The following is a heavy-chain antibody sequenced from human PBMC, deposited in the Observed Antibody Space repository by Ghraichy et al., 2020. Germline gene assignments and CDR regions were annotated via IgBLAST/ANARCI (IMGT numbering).Heavy chain of an antibody. CDR1: GGSTSSYY. D-gene: IGHD6-13*01. CDR2: IYYSGST. V-gene: IGHV4-59*08. CDR3: ARHRGSWYYWFDP. Sequence: SETLSLTCTVSGGSTSSYYWSWIRQPPGKGLEWIGYIYYSGSTNYNPSLKSRVTISVDTSKNQFSLKLSSVTAADTAVYYCARHRGSWYYWFDPWGQGTLVTVSS. J-gene: IGHJ5*02.